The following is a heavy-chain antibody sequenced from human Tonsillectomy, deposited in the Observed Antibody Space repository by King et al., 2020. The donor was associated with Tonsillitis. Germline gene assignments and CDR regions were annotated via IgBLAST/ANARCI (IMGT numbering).Heavy chain of an antibody. J-gene: IGHJ5*02. CDR2: INPDNGAT. Sequence: VQLVESGAEVKKPGASVKVSCKTSGYTFTRNWMHWVRQAPGQGLEWIGIINPDNGATHDAQKVQGRVTITRDTSTSTVYMELSSLRSEDTAVYYCARDHSLEDSTWWVDPWGQGTLVTVPS. CDR3: ARDHSLEDSTWWVDP. D-gene: IGHD2/OR15-2a*01. V-gene: IGHV1-46*04. CDR1: GYTFTRNW.